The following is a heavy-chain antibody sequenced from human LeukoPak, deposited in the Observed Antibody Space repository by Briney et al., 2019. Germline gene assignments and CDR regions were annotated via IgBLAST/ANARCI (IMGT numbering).Heavy chain of an antibody. J-gene: IGHJ4*02. CDR3: TSHGSTYYFDY. CDR2: ISISGVTK. D-gene: IGHD5/OR15-5a*01. V-gene: IGHV3-48*03. CDR1: GFTFSRYD. Sequence: LAGGSLRLSCATSGFTFSRYDYNWVRQAPGKGLEWISYISISGVTKYYADSVRGRFTVSRDIARDSLYLQMDSLRAEDTATYYCTSHGSTYYFDYCGQGTQVTVS.